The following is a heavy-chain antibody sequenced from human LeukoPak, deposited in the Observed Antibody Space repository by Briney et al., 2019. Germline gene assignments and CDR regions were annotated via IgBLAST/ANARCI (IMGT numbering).Heavy chain of an antibody. CDR1: GGSISSYY. CDR3: ARGRGYGLYYYYYGMDV. CDR2: IYTSGST. D-gene: IGHD5-18*01. V-gene: IGHV4-4*07. Sequence: SETLSLTCTVSGGSISSYYWSWIRQPAGKGLEWIGRIYTSGSTNYNPSLKSRVTMSVDTSKNQFSLKLRSVTAADTAVYYCARGRGYGLYYYYYGMDVWGQGTTVTVSS. J-gene: IGHJ6*02.